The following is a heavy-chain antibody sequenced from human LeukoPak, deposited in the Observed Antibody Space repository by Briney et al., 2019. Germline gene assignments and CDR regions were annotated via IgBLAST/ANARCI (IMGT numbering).Heavy chain of an antibody. CDR1: GFSLTTHA. CDR2: ISGSGGST. J-gene: IGHJ4*02. Sequence: GGSLRLSCVASGFSLTTHAIGWVRQAPGKGLEWVSHISGSGGSTKYSGSVKGRFTISRDNSKNTLYLQINSLRADDTAVYYCAKDQDPHSYGSGSYAPFDYWGQGTLVTVSS. D-gene: IGHD3-10*01. V-gene: IGHV3-23*01. CDR3: AKDQDPHSYGSGSYAPFDY.